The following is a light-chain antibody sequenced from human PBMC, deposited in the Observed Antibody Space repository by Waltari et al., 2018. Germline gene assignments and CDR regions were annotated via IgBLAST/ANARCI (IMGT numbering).Light chain of an antibody. J-gene: IGKJ1*01. CDR2: WAS. Sequence: DIVMTQSPDSLAVSLGERATINCKSSQSLLYNSNDKNYLAWYQHKTGQPPKLLIYWASTRHSGVPDRFSGGGSATDFTLTISSLQAEDVAVYYCQQYYSRRTFGQGTKVEIK. CDR3: QQYYSRRT. V-gene: IGKV4-1*01. CDR1: QSLLYNSNDKNY.